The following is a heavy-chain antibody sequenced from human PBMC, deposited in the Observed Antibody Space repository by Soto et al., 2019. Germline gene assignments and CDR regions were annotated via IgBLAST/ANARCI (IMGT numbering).Heavy chain of an antibody. V-gene: IGHV4-59*01. CDR3: ARLDYYGSGSHFDP. J-gene: IGHJ5*02. CDR2: IYYSGST. D-gene: IGHD3-10*01. CDR1: GGSISSSY. Sequence: SETLSLTCTVSGGSISSSYWSWIRQPPGKGLEWIGYIYYSGSTNYNPSLKSRVTISVDTSKNQFSLKLSSVTAADTAVYYCARLDYYGSGSHFDPWGQGTLVTVSS.